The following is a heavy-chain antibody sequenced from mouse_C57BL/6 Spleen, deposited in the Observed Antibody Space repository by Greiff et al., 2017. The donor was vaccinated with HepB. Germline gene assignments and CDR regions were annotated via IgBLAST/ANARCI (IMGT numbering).Heavy chain of an antibody. D-gene: IGHD1-1*01. V-gene: IGHV3-6*01. Sequence: DVHLVESGPGLVKPSQSLSLTCSVTGYSITSGYYWNWIRQFPGNKLEWMGYISYDGSNNYNPSLKNRISITRDTSKNQFFLKLNSVTTEDTATYYCARVTTVVAGYFDYWGQGTTLTVSS. CDR3: ARVTTVVAGYFDY. CDR1: GYSITSGYY. CDR2: ISYDGSN. J-gene: IGHJ2*01.